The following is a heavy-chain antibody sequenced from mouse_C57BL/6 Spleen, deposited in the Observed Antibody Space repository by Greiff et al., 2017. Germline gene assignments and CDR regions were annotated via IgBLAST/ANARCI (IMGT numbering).Heavy chain of an antibody. CDR1: GYTFTSYG. V-gene: IGHV1-81*01. D-gene: IGHD2-4*01. CDR3: AREGYDYHWYFDV. J-gene: IGHJ1*03. Sequence: VQLQQSGAELARPGASVKLSCKASGYTFTSYGISWVKQRTGQGLEWIGEIYPRSGNTYYNEKFKGKATLTADKSSSTAYMELRSLTSEDSAVYFCAREGYDYHWYFDVWGTGTTVTVSS. CDR2: IYPRSGNT.